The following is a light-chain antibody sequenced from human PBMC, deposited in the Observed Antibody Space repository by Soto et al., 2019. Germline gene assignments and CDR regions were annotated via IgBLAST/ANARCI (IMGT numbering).Light chain of an antibody. CDR1: QSVDNRY. J-gene: IGKJ4*01. V-gene: IGKV3-20*01. CDR2: GAS. Sequence: EIVLTQSPGTLSLSPGDRATLSCRPSQSVDNRYLAWYRQKPGQAPRLLIYGASSRASGIPDRFTGSGSGTDFTLTISRLESDDFAVYYCQHYANSPLLLTFGGGTKVEIK. CDR3: QHYANSPLLLT.